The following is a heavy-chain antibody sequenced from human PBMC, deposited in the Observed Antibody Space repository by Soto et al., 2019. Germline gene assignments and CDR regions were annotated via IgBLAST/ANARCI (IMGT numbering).Heavy chain of an antibody. CDR3: ARHHIAYTTTTHFDY. Sequence: QLQLQESGPGLVKPSETLSLSCTVSGDSISRSSYYWGWIRQPPGKGLEWIGSVYYRGSTYYNPSLKSRVTISVDTSKNQFSLKLSSVTAADTAVYYCARHHIAYTTTTHFDYWGQGTLVTVSS. J-gene: IGHJ4*02. V-gene: IGHV4-39*01. CDR2: VYYRGST. D-gene: IGHD1-26*01. CDR1: GDSISRSSYY.